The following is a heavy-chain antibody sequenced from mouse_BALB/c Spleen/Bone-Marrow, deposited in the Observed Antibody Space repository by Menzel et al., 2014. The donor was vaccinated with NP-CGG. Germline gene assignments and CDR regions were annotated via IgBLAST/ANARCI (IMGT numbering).Heavy chain of an antibody. Sequence: EVQVVESGGDLVKPGGSLKLSCAASGFTFSSYGMSWVRQTPDKRLEWVATTNNGSSYTFYPDSVKGRFTISRDNAKNTLYLQMSSLKSEDTAMYYCARRRDGPYAMDYWGQGTSVTVSS. CDR1: GFTFSSYG. J-gene: IGHJ4*01. V-gene: IGHV5-6*01. CDR3: ARRRDGPYAMDY. D-gene: IGHD2-3*01. CDR2: TNNGSSYT.